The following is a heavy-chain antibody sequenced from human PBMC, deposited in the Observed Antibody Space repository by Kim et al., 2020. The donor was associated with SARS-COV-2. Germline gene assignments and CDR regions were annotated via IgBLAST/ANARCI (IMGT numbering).Heavy chain of an antibody. D-gene: IGHD5-12*01. CDR2: INIGNGDT. J-gene: IGHJ4*02. V-gene: IGHV1-3*04. Sequence: ASVKVSCKTSGYIFTNYVIHWVRQAPGQGLEWMGYINIGNGDTRYSQNFQGRVSLTTDTSASTAYMELISLRSDDSAVYYCARNILRTTTLDYWGQGTLVTFSS. CDR1: GYIFTNYV. CDR3: ARNILRTTTLDY.